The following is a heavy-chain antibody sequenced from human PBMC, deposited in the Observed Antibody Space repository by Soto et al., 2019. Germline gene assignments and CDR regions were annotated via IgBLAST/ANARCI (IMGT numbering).Heavy chain of an antibody. CDR2: IIPIFGTA. D-gene: IGHD3-10*01. Sequence: GXSVKVSCKASGGTFSSYAISWVRQAPVQGLEWMGGIIPIFGTANYAQKFQGRVTITADESTSTAYMELSSLRSEDTAVYYCARVPRITMVRGVTNYYYYGMDVWGQGTTVTVSS. J-gene: IGHJ6*02. CDR1: GGTFSSYA. CDR3: ARVPRITMVRGVTNYYYYGMDV. V-gene: IGHV1-69*13.